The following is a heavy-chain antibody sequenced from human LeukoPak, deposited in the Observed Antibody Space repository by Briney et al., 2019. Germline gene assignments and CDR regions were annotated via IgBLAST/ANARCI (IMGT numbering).Heavy chain of an antibody. V-gene: IGHV3-30*18. J-gene: IGHJ4*02. D-gene: IGHD3-22*01. Sequence: AGGSLRLSCVASGFTFSSYGMHWVRQAPGKGLEWGVVISYDGSNKYYADSVKGRFTISRDNSKNTLYLQMNSLRAEDTAVYYCAKDYSGYYSYFDYWGQGTLVTVSS. CDR3: AKDYSGYYSYFDY. CDR1: GFTFSSYG. CDR2: ISYDGSNK.